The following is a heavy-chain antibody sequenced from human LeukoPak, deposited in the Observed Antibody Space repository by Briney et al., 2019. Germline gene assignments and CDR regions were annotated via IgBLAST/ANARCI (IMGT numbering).Heavy chain of an antibody. Sequence: GGSLRLSCEASGFTFSSYGMHWVRQAPGKGLEWVALIWYDGRNENYADSVKGRFTISRDNSKNTLYLQMNSLRAEDTAMYYCARDQCSGGSCYSGYWGQGTLVTVSS. CDR3: ARDQCSGGSCYSGY. J-gene: IGHJ4*02. CDR1: GFTFSSYG. D-gene: IGHD2-15*01. CDR2: IWYDGRNE. V-gene: IGHV3-33*01.